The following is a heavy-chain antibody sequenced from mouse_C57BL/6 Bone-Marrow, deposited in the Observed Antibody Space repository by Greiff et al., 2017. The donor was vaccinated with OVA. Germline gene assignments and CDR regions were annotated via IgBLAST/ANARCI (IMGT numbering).Heavy chain of an antibody. CDR2: IDPENGDT. D-gene: IGHD2-5*01. J-gene: IGHJ3*01. Sequence: VQLQQSGAELVRPGASVKLSCTASGFNIKDDYMHWVKQRPEQGLEWIGWIDPENGDTEYASKFQGKATITADTSSNTAYLQLSSLTSEDTAVYYYTTCSYYSNPAWFAYWGQGTLVTVSA. CDR3: TTCSYYSNPAWFAY. CDR1: GFNIKDDY. V-gene: IGHV14-4*01.